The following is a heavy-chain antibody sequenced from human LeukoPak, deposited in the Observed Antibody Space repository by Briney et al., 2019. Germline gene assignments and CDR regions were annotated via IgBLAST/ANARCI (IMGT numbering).Heavy chain of an antibody. CDR2: ISGSGGST. V-gene: IGHV3-23*01. J-gene: IGHJ4*02. D-gene: IGHD3-22*01. CDR1: GFTFSSYA. Sequence: GGSPRLSCAASGFTFSSYAMSWVRQAPGKGLEWVSAISGSGGSTYYADSVKGRFTISRDNSKNTLYLQMNSLRAEDTAVYYCAKSDYYDSSGYYLWGQGTLVTVSS. CDR3: AKSDYYDSSGYYL.